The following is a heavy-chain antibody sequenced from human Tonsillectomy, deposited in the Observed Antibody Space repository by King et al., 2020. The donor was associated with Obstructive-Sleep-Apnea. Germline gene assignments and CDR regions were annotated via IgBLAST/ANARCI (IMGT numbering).Heavy chain of an antibody. Sequence: VQLVESGGGLVQPGGSLRLSCAASGFTFSRLAMSWVRQAPGKGLEWVSVISGSGDNTYYADSVKGRFTISRDNSKNTLYLQMTSLRAEATAVYYCAKLSAQQLVPNYFDYWGQGTLVSVSS. J-gene: IGHJ4*02. CDR3: AKLSAQQLVPNYFDY. D-gene: IGHD6-13*01. V-gene: IGHV3-23*04. CDR2: ISGSGDNT. CDR1: GFTFSRLA.